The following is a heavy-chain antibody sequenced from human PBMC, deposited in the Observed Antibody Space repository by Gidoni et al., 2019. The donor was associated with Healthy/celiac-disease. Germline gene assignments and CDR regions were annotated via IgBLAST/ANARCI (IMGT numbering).Heavy chain of an antibody. CDR3: VKEGFYYYDSSGYYYEYAFDI. J-gene: IGHJ3*02. Sequence: EVQLVESGRGLVQPGGSLRLSCSASGFTLRSYAMHWFRQAPGKGLEYVSAISSNGGSTYYADSVKGRFTISRDNSKNTLYLQMSSLRAEDTAVYYCVKEGFYYYDSSGYYYEYAFDIWGQGTMVTVSS. V-gene: IGHV3-64D*06. CDR1: GFTLRSYA. D-gene: IGHD3-22*01. CDR2: ISSNGGST.